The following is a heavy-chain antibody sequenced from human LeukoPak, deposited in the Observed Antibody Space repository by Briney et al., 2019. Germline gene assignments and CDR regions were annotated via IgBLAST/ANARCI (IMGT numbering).Heavy chain of an antibody. V-gene: IGHV4-59*01. CDR1: GGSISSYY. CDR3: ARYGDTRFDP. Sequence: PSETLSLTCTVSGGSISSYYWTWIRQPPGKGLEWIGYFYYSGRANYNPSLQSRVTISEDTSKNQFSLKLTSVTAADTAVYYCARYGDTRFDPWGQGTLVTVSS. D-gene: IGHD4-17*01. J-gene: IGHJ5*02. CDR2: FYYSGRA.